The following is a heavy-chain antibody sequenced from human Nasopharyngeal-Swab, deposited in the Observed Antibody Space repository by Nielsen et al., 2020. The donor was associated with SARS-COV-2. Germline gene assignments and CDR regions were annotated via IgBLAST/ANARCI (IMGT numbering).Heavy chain of an antibody. CDR3: ARGASGYYDFWSGYYRYYYYYYMDV. Sequence: WIRQPPGKGLEWVANIKQDGSEKYYVDSVKGRFTISRDNAKNSLYLQMNSLRAEDTAVYYCARGASGYYDFWSGYYRYYYYYYMDVWGKGTTVIVSS. J-gene: IGHJ6*03. V-gene: IGHV3-7*01. D-gene: IGHD3-3*01. CDR2: IKQDGSEK.